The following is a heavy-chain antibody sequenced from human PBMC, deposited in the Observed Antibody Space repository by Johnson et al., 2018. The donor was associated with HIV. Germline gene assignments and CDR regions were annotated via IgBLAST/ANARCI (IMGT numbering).Heavy chain of an antibody. CDR3: ATRKDILTGYNAFDI. Sequence: QVQLMESGGGVVQPGRSLRLSCAASGFTFSSYGMHWVRQAPGKGLEWVAVIWYDGSNKYYADSVKGRFTISRDNSKNTLYLQMNSLRAEDTAVYYCATRKDILTGYNAFDIWGQGTMVTVSS. CDR2: IWYDGSNK. V-gene: IGHV3-33*08. J-gene: IGHJ3*02. CDR1: GFTFSSYG. D-gene: IGHD3-9*01.